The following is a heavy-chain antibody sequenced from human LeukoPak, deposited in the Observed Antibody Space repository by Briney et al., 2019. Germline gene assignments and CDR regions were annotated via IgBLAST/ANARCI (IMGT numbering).Heavy chain of an antibody. D-gene: IGHD1-26*01. V-gene: IGHV3-11*01. J-gene: IGHJ4*02. CDR1: GFTFSDYY. CDR2: ISSSGSTI. CDR3: ARNPNSGSYEFDS. Sequence: PGGSLRLSCAASGFTFSDYYMSWIRQAPGKGLEWVSYISSSGSTIYYADSVKGRFTISRDNAKNSLFLQMNSLRAEDTAVYYCARNPNSGSYEFDSWGQGTLVTVSS.